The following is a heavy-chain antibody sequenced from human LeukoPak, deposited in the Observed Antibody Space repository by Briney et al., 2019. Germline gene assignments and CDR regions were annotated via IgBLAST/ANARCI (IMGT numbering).Heavy chain of an antibody. J-gene: IGHJ4*02. D-gene: IGHD2-8*01. CDR1: GYTFTSYY. CDR2: ISPSGGST. Sequence: ASVKVSCKASGYTFTSYYMHWVRQAPGQGLEWMGIISPSGGSTSYAQKFQGRVTMTRDTSTSTVYMELSSLRSEDTAVYYCARGYCTNGVCFNYFDYWGQGTLVTVSS. V-gene: IGHV1-46*01. CDR3: ARGYCTNGVCFNYFDY.